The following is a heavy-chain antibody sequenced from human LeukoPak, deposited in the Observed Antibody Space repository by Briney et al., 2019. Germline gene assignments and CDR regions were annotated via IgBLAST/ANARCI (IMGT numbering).Heavy chain of an antibody. CDR1: GFTFSSYA. J-gene: IGHJ6*03. CDR2: ISGSGGST. D-gene: IGHD3-16*01. CDR3: AKGTGDLSYYYYMDV. Sequence: GGSLRLSCAASGFTFSSYAMSWVRQAPGKGLEWVLAISGSGGSTYYADSVKGRFTISRDNSKNTLYLQMNSLRAEDTAVYYCAKGTGDLSYYYYMDVWGKGTTVTVSS. V-gene: IGHV3-23*01.